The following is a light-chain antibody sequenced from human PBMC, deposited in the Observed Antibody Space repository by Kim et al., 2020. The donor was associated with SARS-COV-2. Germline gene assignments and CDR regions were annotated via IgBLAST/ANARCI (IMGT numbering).Light chain of an antibody. CDR2: GAT. V-gene: IGKV3-15*01. CDR3: QQYNNWPTWT. J-gene: IGKJ1*01. Sequence: IELTQSPATLSVSPGERATLSCRASQFVPSTLAWYQQRPGQAPRLLIYGATVRAADVPARFSGSGSGTEFTLTISSLQSEDFAVYYCQQYNNWPTWTFGQGTKVDIK. CDR1: QFVPST.